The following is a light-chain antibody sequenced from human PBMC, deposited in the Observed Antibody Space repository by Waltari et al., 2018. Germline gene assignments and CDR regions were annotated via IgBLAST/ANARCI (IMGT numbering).Light chain of an antibody. CDR3: SSYAGTNNLI. V-gene: IGLV2-8*01. J-gene: IGLJ2*01. Sequence: QSALTQPPSASGSPGQSVTISCTGTSSDVGNYNYVSWYQQHPDKAPQLMIYEVTKRPSGVPDRFSGSKSGNTASLTVSGLQAEDEADYYCSSYAGTNNLIFGGGTKLTVL. CDR1: SSDVGNYNY. CDR2: EVT.